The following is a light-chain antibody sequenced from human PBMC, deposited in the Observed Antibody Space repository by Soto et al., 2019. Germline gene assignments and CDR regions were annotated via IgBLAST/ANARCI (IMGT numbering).Light chain of an antibody. J-gene: IGLJ3*02. Sequence: QSVLTQPPSVSGAPGQRVTICCTGSSSNIGAGYDVHWYQQLPGTAPKLLIFGNNNRPSGVPDRFSGSKSGTSASLAITGLQAEDEADYYCQSYDSSLSGWVFGGGTQLTVL. CDR3: QSYDSSLSGWV. CDR1: SSNIGAGYD. V-gene: IGLV1-40*01. CDR2: GNN.